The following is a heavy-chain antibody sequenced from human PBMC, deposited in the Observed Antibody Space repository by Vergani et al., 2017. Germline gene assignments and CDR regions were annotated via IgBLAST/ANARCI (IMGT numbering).Heavy chain of an antibody. V-gene: IGHV3-74*03. CDR1: GFSFNTYW. CDR2: IDEYGNRA. Sequence: EVQLVESGGGSVQSGGSLRLSCVASGFSFNTYWMHWVRQVPGKGLMWVAHIDEYGNRATYGDFETGRFTISRDNAKNTVFLQMNNLRADDAGVYYCVRTEYCNGIACNTRFDSWGQGALVTVSS. J-gene: IGHJ5*01. D-gene: IGHD2/OR15-2a*01. CDR3: VRTEYCNGIACNTRFDS.